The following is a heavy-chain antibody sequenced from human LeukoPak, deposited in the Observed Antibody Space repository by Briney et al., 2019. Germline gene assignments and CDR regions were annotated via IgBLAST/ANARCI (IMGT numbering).Heavy chain of an antibody. J-gene: IGHJ4*02. D-gene: IGHD1/OR15-1a*01. CDR3: AKEKRVLRNNFDY. Sequence: GGSLRLSCAASGFTFSSYGMHWVRQAPGKGLEWVAVISYDGSNKYYADSVKGRFTISRDNSKNTLYLQMNSLRAEDTAVYYCAKEKRVLRNNFDYWGQGTLVTVSS. CDR1: GFTFSSYG. V-gene: IGHV3-30*18. CDR2: ISYDGSNK.